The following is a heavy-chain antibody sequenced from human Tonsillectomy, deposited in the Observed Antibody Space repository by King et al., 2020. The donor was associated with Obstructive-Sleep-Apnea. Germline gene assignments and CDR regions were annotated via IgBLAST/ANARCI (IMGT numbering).Heavy chain of an antibody. J-gene: IGHJ4*02. CDR3: TVASAHALDY. V-gene: IGHV3-15*01. CDR2: IKSKTEGGTT. Sequence: VQLVESGGGLVKPGGSLRLSCAASGFTFSNAWMRWVRQVPGKGLEWVGRIKSKTEGGTTDYAAPVKGRLTISRDDSKNTLYLQMNSLKTEDTAVYYCTVASAHALDYWGQGTLVTDSS. D-gene: IGHD2-15*01. CDR1: GFTFSNAW.